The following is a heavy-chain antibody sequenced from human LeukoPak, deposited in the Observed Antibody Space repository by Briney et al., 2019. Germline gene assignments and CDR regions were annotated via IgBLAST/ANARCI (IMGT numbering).Heavy chain of an antibody. CDR3: AKSVMITFGGVIGAFDI. J-gene: IGHJ3*02. D-gene: IGHD3-16*02. CDR2: ISGSGGST. V-gene: IGHV3-23*01. CDR1: GFTFSSYA. Sequence: GGSLRLSCAASGFTFSSYAMSWVRQAPGKGLEWVSAISGSGGSTYCADSVKGRFTISRDNSKNTLYLQMNSLRAEDTAVYYCAKSVMITFGGVIGAFDIWGQGTMVTVSS.